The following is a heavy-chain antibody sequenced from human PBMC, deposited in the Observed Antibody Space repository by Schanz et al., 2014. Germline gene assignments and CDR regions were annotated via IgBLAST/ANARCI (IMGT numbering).Heavy chain of an antibody. V-gene: IGHV4-4*07. CDR3: ATWRGDDSGGHGQFDY. D-gene: IGHD3-22*01. CDR2: ISTSGST. Sequence: QVQLQESGPGLVKPSETLSLTCTVSGGSMSSFYWNWIRQPAGKGLEWIGRISTSGSTNYNPSLRSRVSMSIGTSKTHFSLRRSSLTAADTAVYYCATWRGDDSGGHGQFDYWGQGALVTVSS. CDR1: GGSMSSFY. J-gene: IGHJ4*02.